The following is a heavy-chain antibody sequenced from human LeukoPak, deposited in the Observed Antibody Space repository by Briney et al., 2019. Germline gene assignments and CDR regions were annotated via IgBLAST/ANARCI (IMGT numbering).Heavy chain of an antibody. Sequence: GGSLRLSCAASGFIFRSYDMHWVRQAPGKGLEWVSYISSSGSTIYYADSVKGRFTISRDNAKNSLYLQMNSLRAEDTAVYYCARKRGYSGYNPHWFDPWGQGTLVTVSS. V-gene: IGHV3-48*04. J-gene: IGHJ5*02. CDR3: ARKRGYSGYNPHWFDP. D-gene: IGHD5-12*01. CDR1: GFIFRSYD. CDR2: ISSSGSTI.